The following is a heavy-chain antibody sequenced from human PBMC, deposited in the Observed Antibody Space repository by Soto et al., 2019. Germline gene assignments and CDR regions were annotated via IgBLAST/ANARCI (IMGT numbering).Heavy chain of an antibody. CDR2: VKNNGGAT. J-gene: IGHJ5*02. D-gene: IGHD2-21*01. Sequence: EVQLVECGGDLVKPGGSLRLSCAASGFIFSHAWFHWVRQPPGKGLELVGRVKNNGGATDYAASVKGRFTISRDDSKDTVYLQMSSLRTEDTVIYYCAADLGPAYDSNNWFDPWGQGTRVTVSS. CDR3: AADLGPAYDSNNWFDP. CDR1: GFIFSHAW. V-gene: IGHV3-15*07.